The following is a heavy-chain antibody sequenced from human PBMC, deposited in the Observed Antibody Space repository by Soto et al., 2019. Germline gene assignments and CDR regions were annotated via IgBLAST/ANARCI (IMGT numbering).Heavy chain of an antibody. Sequence: QVQLVQSGAEVKKPGSSVKVSCKASGGTFSSYAISWVRQAPGQGLEWMGGIIPIFGTANYAQKFQGRVTITADESTSTAYMELSSLRSEDTAVYYCARERILTGSNDKGYYYCGMDVWGQGTTVTVSS. D-gene: IGHD3-9*01. J-gene: IGHJ6*02. CDR3: ARERILTGSNDKGYYYCGMDV. CDR2: IIPIFGTA. CDR1: GGTFSSYA. V-gene: IGHV1-69*01.